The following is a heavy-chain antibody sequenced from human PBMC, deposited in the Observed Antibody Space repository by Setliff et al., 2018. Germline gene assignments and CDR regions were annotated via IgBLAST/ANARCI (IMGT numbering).Heavy chain of an antibody. CDR2: IYHNGNT. Sequence: SETLSLTCTVSGGSISPYFWSWIRQPPGKGLEWIGYIYHNGNTNFNPSLKTRVTMSVDTSKNQFALNLRSVTAADTAVYYCVRDRTAYSYGLDVWGQGTLVTVSS. CDR1: GGSISPYF. D-gene: IGHD2-15*01. J-gene: IGHJ4*02. V-gene: IGHV4-59*01. CDR3: VRDRTAYSYGLDV.